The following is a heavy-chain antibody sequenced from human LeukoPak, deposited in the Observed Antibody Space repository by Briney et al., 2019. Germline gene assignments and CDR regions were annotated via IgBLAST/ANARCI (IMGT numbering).Heavy chain of an antibody. J-gene: IGHJ3*02. V-gene: IGHV4-4*07. CDR1: GGSISSYY. Sequence: SETLSLTCTVSGGSISSYYWSWIRQPAGKGLDWIGRIYTSGSTNYNPSLKSRVTMSVDTSKNQFSLKLSSVTAADTAVYYCARVKTGFVAFDIWGQGTMVTVSS. D-gene: IGHD2-15*01. CDR3: ARVKTGFVAFDI. CDR2: IYTSGST.